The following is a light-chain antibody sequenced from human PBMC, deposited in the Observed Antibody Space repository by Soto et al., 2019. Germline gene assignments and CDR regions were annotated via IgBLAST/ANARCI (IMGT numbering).Light chain of an antibody. CDR1: SSDVGDYNY. Sequence: QSALTQPASVSGSPGQSITISCTGISSDVGDYNYVSWYQQHPDKVPKLMIYDVSNRPSGVSNRFSASKSGNTASLTISGLQAEDEADYYCSSYITSSTTVVFGGGTKLTVL. V-gene: IGLV2-14*01. J-gene: IGLJ2*01. CDR2: DVS. CDR3: SSYITSSTTVV.